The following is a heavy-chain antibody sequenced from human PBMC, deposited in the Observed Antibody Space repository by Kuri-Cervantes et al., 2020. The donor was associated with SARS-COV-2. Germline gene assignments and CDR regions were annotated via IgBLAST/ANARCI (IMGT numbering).Heavy chain of an antibody. Sequence: SETLSLTCTVSGGSISSYYWSWIRQPAGKGLEWIGRIYTSGSTNYNPSLKSRVTMSVDTSKNQFSLKLSSVTAADTAVYYCARDHGIPLYYDYVWGSYRYRHNWFDPWGQGTLVTVSS. CDR3: ARDHGIPLYYDYVWGSYRYRHNWFDP. D-gene: IGHD3-16*02. CDR1: GGSISSYY. V-gene: IGHV4-4*07. J-gene: IGHJ5*02. CDR2: IYTSGST.